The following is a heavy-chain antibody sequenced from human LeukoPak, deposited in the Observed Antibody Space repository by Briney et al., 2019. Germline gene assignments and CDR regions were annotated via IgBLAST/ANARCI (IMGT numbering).Heavy chain of an antibody. Sequence: PSETLSLTCTVSGGSISSYYWSWIRQPPGKGLEWIGYIYYSGSTNYNPSLKSRVTISVDTSKNQFSLKLSSVTAADTAVYYCAGSYYYYYYMDVWGKGTTVTISS. CDR2: IYYSGST. CDR3: AGSYYYYYYMDV. J-gene: IGHJ6*03. CDR1: GGSISSYY. V-gene: IGHV4-59*01. D-gene: IGHD1-14*01.